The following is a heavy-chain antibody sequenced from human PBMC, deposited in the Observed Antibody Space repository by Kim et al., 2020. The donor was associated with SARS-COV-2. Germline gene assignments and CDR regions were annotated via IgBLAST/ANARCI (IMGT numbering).Heavy chain of an antibody. J-gene: IGHJ4*02. V-gene: IGHV1-18*01. CDR2: ISAYNGNT. CDR3: ARAARLYYYDSSGYPYYFDY. CDR1: GYTFTSYG. Sequence: ASVKVSCKASGYTFTSYGISWVRQAPGQGLEWRGWISAYNGNTNYAQKLQGRVTMTTDTSTSTAYMDLRSLRSDDTAVYYCARAARLYYYDSSGYPYYFDYWGPGTLVTVSS. D-gene: IGHD3-22*01.